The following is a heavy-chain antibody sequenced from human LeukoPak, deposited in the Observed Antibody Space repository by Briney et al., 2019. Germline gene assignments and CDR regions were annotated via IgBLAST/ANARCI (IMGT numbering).Heavy chain of an antibody. CDR2: INAGGGNT. Sequence: PGGSLRLSCAASEFTFNMYAMAWVRQAPGKGLEWVSGINAGGGNTYYADSVKGRFTISRDNSKNTLYLQMNSLRVEDTAIYYCAKIRYGGDVFDMWGQGTMVTVSS. D-gene: IGHD4-23*01. CDR3: AKIRYGGDVFDM. CDR1: EFTFNMYA. V-gene: IGHV3-23*01. J-gene: IGHJ3*02.